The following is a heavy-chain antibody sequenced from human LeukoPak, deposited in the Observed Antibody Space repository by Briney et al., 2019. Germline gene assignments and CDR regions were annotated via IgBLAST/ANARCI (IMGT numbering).Heavy chain of an antibody. Sequence: PGGSLRLSCATSGFTFNRFGMHWVRQAPGKGLEWVAVIWYDGSNKYYADSVKGRFTISRDNSKNTLYLQMNSLRAEDTAVYYCARVGAAGGLDYWGQGTLVTVSS. CDR2: IWYDGSNK. D-gene: IGHD3-16*01. CDR1: GFTFNRFG. CDR3: ARVGAAGGLDY. V-gene: IGHV3-33*01. J-gene: IGHJ4*02.